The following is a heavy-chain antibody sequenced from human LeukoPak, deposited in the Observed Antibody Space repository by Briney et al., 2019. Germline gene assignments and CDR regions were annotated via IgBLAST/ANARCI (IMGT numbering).Heavy chain of an antibody. CDR2: IWYDGSNK. V-gene: IGHV3-33*01. J-gene: IGHJ2*01. CDR1: GFTFSSYG. CDR3: ARAPFGYCSGGSCHYWYFDL. D-gene: IGHD2-15*01. Sequence: PGGSLRLSCAASGFTFSSYGMHWARQAPGKGLEWVAVIWYDGSNKYYADSVKGRFTISRDNAKDSLFLQMNSLRAEDAAVYYCARAPFGYCSGGSCHYWYFDLWGRGTLVTVSS.